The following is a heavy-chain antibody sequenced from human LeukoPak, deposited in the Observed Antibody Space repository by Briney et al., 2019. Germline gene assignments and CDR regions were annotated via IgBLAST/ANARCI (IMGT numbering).Heavy chain of an antibody. D-gene: IGHD4-11*01. CDR3: ANLDYSNPDDVFDI. CDR1: GFTFSGYD. Sequence: GGSLRLSCAASGFTFSGYDMSWVRQAPGKGLEWVSGIIGSGGSTYYADSVKGRFTISRDNSKNTLYLQMNSLRAEDTAVYYCANLDYSNPDDVFDIWGQGTMVTVSS. V-gene: IGHV3-23*01. CDR2: IIGSGGST. J-gene: IGHJ3*02.